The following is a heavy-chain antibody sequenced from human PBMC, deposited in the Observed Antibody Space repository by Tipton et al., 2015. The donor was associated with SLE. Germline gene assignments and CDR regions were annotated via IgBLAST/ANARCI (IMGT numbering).Heavy chain of an antibody. Sequence: TLSLTCTVSGDSISNDEYFWNWIRPPAGKGLEWIGHIYTSRSTYYNPTLKRRVTISADTSKNQFSLNLNSVTAADTCIYYCARDPGGSSQYFFDYWGQGTLVTVSS. CDR3: ARDPGGSSQYFFDY. CDR1: GDSISNDEYF. V-gene: IGHV4-61*09. J-gene: IGHJ4*02. CDR2: IYTSRST. D-gene: IGHD6-13*01.